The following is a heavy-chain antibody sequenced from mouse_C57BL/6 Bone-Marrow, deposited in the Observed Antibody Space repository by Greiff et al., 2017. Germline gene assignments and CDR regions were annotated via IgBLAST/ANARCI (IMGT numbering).Heavy chain of an antibody. V-gene: IGHV5-17*01. CDR1: GFTFSDYG. J-gene: IGHJ4*01. Sequence: EVQLVESGGGLVKPGGSLKLSCAASGFTFSDYGMHWVRQAPEQGLEWVAYISSGSSTIYYADTVKGRFTISRDNAKNTLFLQMTSLRSEDTAMYYCARRYYGSSMDYWGQGTSVTVSS. CDR2: ISSGSSTI. D-gene: IGHD1-1*01. CDR3: ARRYYGSSMDY.